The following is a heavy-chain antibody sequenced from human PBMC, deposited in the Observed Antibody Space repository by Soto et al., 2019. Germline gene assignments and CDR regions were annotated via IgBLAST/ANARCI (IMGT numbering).Heavy chain of an antibody. V-gene: IGHV1-3*01. CDR2: IYPDNGNT. Sequence: ASVKVSCKASGYTFTRYTMNWVRQAPGQRLEWMGWIYPDNGNTKSSQKFQDRVITTRDTSASTAYMDLSSLRSEDTAVYYCARGIATGQLDPWGQGTLVTVSS. J-gene: IGHJ5*02. CDR1: GYTFTRYT. CDR3: ARGIATGQLDP. D-gene: IGHD2-15*01.